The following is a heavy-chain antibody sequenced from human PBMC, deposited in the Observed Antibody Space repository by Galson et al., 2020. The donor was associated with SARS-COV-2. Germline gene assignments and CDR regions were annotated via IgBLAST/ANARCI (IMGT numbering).Heavy chain of an antibody. CDR3: ARGNADTAMVDRFDY. D-gene: IGHD5-18*01. V-gene: IGHV1-18*04. Sequence: GESLKISCKASGYTFTSYGISWVRQAPGQGLEWMGWISAYNGNTNYAQKLQGRVTMTTDTSTSTAYMELRSLRSDDTAVYYCARGNADTAMVDRFDYWGQGTLVTVSS. CDR2: ISAYNGNT. CDR1: GYTFTSYG. J-gene: IGHJ4*02.